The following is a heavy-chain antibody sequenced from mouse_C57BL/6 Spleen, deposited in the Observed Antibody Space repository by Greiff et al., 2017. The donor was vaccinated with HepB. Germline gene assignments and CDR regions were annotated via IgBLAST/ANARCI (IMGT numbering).Heavy chain of an antibody. Sequence: VKLQQPGAELVMPGASVKLSCKASGYTFTSYWMHWVKQRPGQGLEWIGEIDPSDSYTNYNQKFKGKSTLTVDKSSSTAYMQLSSLTSEDSAVYYCARVYGYDGNYFDYWGQGTTLTVSS. CDR2: IDPSDSYT. CDR1: GYTFTSYW. V-gene: IGHV1-69*01. J-gene: IGHJ2*01. CDR3: ARVYGYDGNYFDY. D-gene: IGHD2-2*01.